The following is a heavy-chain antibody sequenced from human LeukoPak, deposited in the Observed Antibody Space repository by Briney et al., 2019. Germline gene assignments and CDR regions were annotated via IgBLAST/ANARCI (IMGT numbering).Heavy chain of an antibody. J-gene: IGHJ6*03. Sequence: GASVKVSCKASGYTFTSYGISWVRQAPGQGLEWMGWISAYNGNKNYAQKLQGRVTMTTDTSTSTAYMELRSLRSDDTAVYYCARGTTYYDFWSGYYRNYYNYMDVWGKGTTVTVSS. D-gene: IGHD3-3*01. V-gene: IGHV1-18*01. CDR2: ISAYNGNK. CDR3: ARGTTYYDFWSGYYRNYYNYMDV. CDR1: GYTFTSYG.